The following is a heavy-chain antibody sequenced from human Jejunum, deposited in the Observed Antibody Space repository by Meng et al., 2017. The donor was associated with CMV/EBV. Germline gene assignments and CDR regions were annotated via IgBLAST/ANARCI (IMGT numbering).Heavy chain of an antibody. Sequence: QSHVVQSGGEVKKPGASVKVSCKASGYTFTNYGITWVRQAPGQGLEWMGWISAYNGNTNYAQTLQGRVTMTTDTSTSTAYMELGSLRSDDTAVYYCARVEVGITSGDYWGQGTLVTVSS. V-gene: IGHV1-18*01. CDR1: GYTFTNYG. CDR2: ISAYNGNT. CDR3: ARVEVGITSGDY. J-gene: IGHJ4*02. D-gene: IGHD1-26*01.